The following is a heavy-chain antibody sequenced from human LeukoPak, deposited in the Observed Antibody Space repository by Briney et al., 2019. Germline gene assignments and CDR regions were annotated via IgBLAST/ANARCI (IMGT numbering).Heavy chain of an antibody. CDR2: IWYDGSNK. J-gene: IGHJ4*02. CDR1: GFTLNTYG. CDR3: ARLYASVNYFDY. D-gene: IGHD3-16*01. V-gene: IGHV3-33*01. Sequence: GGSLRPSRAASGFTLNTYGMHWVRQAPGKGLEWVAVIWYDGSNKYYADSVKGRFTISRDNSKNTLYLQMNSLRAEDTAVYYCARLYASVNYFDYWGQGTLVTVSS.